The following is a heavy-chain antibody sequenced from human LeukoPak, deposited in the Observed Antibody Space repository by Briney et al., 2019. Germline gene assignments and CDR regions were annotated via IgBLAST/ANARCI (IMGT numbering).Heavy chain of an antibody. J-gene: IGHJ3*02. CDR2: ISSSSSTI. V-gene: IGHV3-48*01. CDR1: GFTFSSYS. Sequence: GGSLRLSCAASGFTFSSYSMNWVRQAPGKGLEWVSYISSSSSTIYYADSVKGRFTISRDNAKNSLYLQMNSLRAEDTAVYYCARGEVWFGELLSAPAFDIWGQGTMVTVSS. CDR3: ARGEVWFGELLSAPAFDI. D-gene: IGHD3-10*01.